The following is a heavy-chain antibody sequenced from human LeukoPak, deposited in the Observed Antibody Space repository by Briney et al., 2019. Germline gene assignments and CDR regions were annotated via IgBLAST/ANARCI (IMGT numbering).Heavy chain of an antibody. CDR3: ARHPPSRGYSYGYPPNYFDY. CDR1: RGSLTSSSYY. CDR2: ISFSGST. D-gene: IGHD5-18*01. Sequence: SQTPSLTRTLSRGSLTSSSYYSGWIRQPPGKGLEWIGRISFSGSTYYHPSVESRVTISAGTSKNQFSLKLRSVTAADTAVYYCARHPPSRGYSYGYPPNYFDYWGQGTLVTVSS. J-gene: IGHJ4*02. V-gene: IGHV4-39*01.